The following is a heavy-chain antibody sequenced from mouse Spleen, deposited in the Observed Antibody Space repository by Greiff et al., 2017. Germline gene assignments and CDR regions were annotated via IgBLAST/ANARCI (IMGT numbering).Heavy chain of an antibody. D-gene: IGHD2-4*01. V-gene: IGHV1-61*01. CDR3: ARWGITFAY. CDR2: IYPSDSET. J-gene: IGHJ3*01. Sequence: QVQLQQPGAELVKPGASVKMSCKASGYTFTSYWITWVKQRPGQGLEWIGNIYPSDSETHYNQKFKDKATLTVDKSSSTAYMQLSSLTSEDSAVYYCARWGITFAYWGQGTLVTVSA. CDR1: GYTFTSYW.